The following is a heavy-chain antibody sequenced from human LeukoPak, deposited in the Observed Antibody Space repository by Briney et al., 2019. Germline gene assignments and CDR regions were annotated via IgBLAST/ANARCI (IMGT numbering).Heavy chain of an antibody. CDR2: ISSSSSYI. Sequence: GGSLRLSCAASGFTFSSYSMNWVRQAPGKGLEWVSSISSSSSYIYYADSVKGRFTMSRDNAKNSLYLQMNSLRAEDTAVYYCARATTYDILTGYFDYWGQGTLVTVSS. V-gene: IGHV3-21*01. J-gene: IGHJ4*02. CDR3: ARATTYDILTGYFDY. CDR1: GFTFSSYS. D-gene: IGHD3-9*01.